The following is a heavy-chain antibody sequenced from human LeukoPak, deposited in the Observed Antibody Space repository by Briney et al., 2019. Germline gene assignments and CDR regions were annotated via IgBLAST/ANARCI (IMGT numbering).Heavy chain of an antibody. CDR3: ARAGYGSGSYLASYYYYYMDV. Sequence: PSETLSLTCAVYGGSFSGYYWSWIRQPPGKGLEWIGEINHSGSTNYNPSLKSRVTISVDTSKNQFSLKLSSVTAADTAVYYCARAGYGSGSYLASYYYYYMDVWGKGTTVTVSS. V-gene: IGHV4-34*01. J-gene: IGHJ6*03. CDR2: INHSGST. CDR1: GGSFSGYY. D-gene: IGHD3-10*01.